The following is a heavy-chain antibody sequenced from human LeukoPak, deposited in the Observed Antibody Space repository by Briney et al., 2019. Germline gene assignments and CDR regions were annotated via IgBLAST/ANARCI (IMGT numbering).Heavy chain of an antibody. CDR2: IYTSGST. D-gene: IGHD1-26*01. J-gene: IGHJ6*03. V-gene: IGHV4-4*07. CDR3: AREVGASYYYYYYMDV. Sequence: SETLSLTCTVSGGSISSYYWSWIRQPAGKGLEWIGRIYTSGSTNYNPSLKSRVTMSVDTSKNQFSLRLSSVTAADTAVYYCAREVGASYYYYYYMDVWGKGTPVTVSS. CDR1: GGSISSYY.